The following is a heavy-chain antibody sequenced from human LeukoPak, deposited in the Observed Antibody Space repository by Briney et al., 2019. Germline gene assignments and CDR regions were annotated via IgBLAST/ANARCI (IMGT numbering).Heavy chain of an antibody. D-gene: IGHD6-13*01. CDR1: GFTFSSYS. J-gene: IGHJ4*02. Sequence: GGSLRLSCAASGFTFSSYSMNWVRQAPGKGLEWVSSISSSSSYIYYADSVKGRFTISRDNAENSLYLQMNSLRAEDTAVYYCARDKIAAAGSFDYWGQGTLVTVSS. CDR3: ARDKIAAAGSFDY. CDR2: ISSSSSYI. V-gene: IGHV3-21*01.